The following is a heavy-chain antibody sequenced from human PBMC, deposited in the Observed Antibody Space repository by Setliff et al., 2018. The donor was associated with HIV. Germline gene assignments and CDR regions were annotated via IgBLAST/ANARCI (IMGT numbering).Heavy chain of an antibody. CDR2: ISAYNGNT. J-gene: IGHJ6*02. CDR3: ARLGLEWLVLSTYYYYGMDV. CDR1: GYTFTSYG. Sequence: GASVKVSCKASGYTFTSYGISWVRQAPGQGLEWMGWISAYNGNTNYAQKLQGRVTMTTDTSTSTAYMEPRSLRSDDTAVYYCARLGLEWLVLSTYYYYGMDVWGQGTTVTVSS. D-gene: IGHD3-3*01. V-gene: IGHV1-18*01.